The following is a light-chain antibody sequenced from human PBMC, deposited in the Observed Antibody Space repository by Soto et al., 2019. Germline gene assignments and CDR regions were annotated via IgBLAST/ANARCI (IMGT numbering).Light chain of an antibody. CDR3: QQYSTSLHT. Sequence: EIVLTQSPDTLSLSPGDRATLSCGASQSVSSSYLAWYQQKPDQAPRLLIYATSSSATGMPDRFSGGGSGADFTLTISRLEPEEFAVYYCQQYSTSLHTFGQGTKVEIK. CDR1: QSVSSSY. CDR2: ATS. J-gene: IGKJ2*01. V-gene: IGKV3-20*01.